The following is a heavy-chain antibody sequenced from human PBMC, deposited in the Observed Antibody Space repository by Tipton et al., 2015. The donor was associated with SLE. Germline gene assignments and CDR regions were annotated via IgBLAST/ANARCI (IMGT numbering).Heavy chain of an antibody. Sequence: GSLRLSCAASGFTFSSSWMTWVRQAPGKGLEWVANIKEDGSQTYYADSVKGRFTISRDNANNSLYVQMNYLGAEDTAVYYCAGWRSGATSVAYWGQGTLVTVSA. CDR1: GFTFSSSW. D-gene: IGHD1-26*01. CDR3: AGWRSGATSVAY. V-gene: IGHV3-7*03. J-gene: IGHJ4*02. CDR2: IKEDGSQT.